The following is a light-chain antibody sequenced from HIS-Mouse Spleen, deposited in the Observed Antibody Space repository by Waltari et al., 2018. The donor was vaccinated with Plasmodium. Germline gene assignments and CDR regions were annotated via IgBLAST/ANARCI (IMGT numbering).Light chain of an antibody. CDR1: SSDVGGYHY. CDR3: SSYAGSNNLV. CDR2: EVS. J-gene: IGLJ2*01. V-gene: IGLV2-8*01. Sequence: QSALTQPPSASGSPGQSVTIPCTGTSSDVGGYHYVPWYQQHPGKAPKLLIYEVSKRPSGVPDRFSGSKSGNTASLTVSGLQAEDEADYYCSSYAGSNNLVFGGGTKLTVL.